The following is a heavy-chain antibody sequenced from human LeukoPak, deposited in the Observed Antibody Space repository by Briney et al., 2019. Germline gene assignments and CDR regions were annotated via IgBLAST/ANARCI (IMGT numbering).Heavy chain of an antibody. V-gene: IGHV4-59*01. CDR1: GGSISSYY. CDR3: ASSEGYCSGGSCYGANWFDP. J-gene: IGHJ5*02. CDR2: IYYSGST. Sequence: SETLSLTCTVSGGSISSYYWSWIRQPPGKGPEWIGYIYYSGSTNYNPSLKSRVTISVDTSMNQFSLKLSSVTAADTAVYYCASSEGYCSGGSCYGANWFDPWGQGTLVTVSS. D-gene: IGHD2-15*01.